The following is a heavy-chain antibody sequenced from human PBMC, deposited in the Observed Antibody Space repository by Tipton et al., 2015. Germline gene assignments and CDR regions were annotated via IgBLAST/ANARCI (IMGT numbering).Heavy chain of an antibody. CDR3: AKYFGSGSTYYYYGMDV. D-gene: IGHD3-10*01. V-gene: IGHV3-23*01. Sequence: GSLRLSCAASGFTFSIYDMSWVRQAPGKGLEWVSIISASGITTYYADSVKGRFTISRDNSKNTLYLQMNSLRAEDTAVYYCAKYFGSGSTYYYYGMDVWGQGTTVTVSS. CDR1: GFTFSIYD. J-gene: IGHJ6*02. CDR2: ISASGITT.